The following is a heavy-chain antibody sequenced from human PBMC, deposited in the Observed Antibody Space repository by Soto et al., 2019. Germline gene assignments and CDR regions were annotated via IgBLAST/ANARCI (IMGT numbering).Heavy chain of an antibody. V-gene: IGHV4-61*01. CDR1: GGSVSSGIYY. J-gene: IGHJ4*02. Sequence: SETLSLTCTVSGGSVSSGIYYWSWIRQPPGKGLEWIGYIYYSGSTNYNPSLKSRVTISVDTSKNQFSLKLSSVTAADTAVYYCARGVVGATPGSNWGQGTLVTVSS. CDR3: ARGVVGATPGSN. CDR2: IYYSGST. D-gene: IGHD1-26*01.